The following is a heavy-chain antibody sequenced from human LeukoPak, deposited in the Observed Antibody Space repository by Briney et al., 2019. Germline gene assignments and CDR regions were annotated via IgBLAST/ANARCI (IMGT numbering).Heavy chain of an antibody. J-gene: IGHJ4*02. CDR2: ISSDGRTT. CDR3: LGYYSGSPN. CDR1: GFTFSYNW. D-gene: IGHD3-10*01. V-gene: IGHV3-74*01. Sequence: PGGSLGLSCAASGFTFSYNWMHWVRQAPGKGLVWVSRISSDGRTTHYADSVKGRFTISRDSAKNTLFLQMNDLRAEDTAVYYCLGYYSGSPNWGQGTLVTVSS.